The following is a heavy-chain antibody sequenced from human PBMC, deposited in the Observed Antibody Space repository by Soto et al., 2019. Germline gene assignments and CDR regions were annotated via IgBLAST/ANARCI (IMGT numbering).Heavy chain of an antibody. CDR3: ARDEPIVVVAANKSSGAFDI. Sequence: SETLSLTCAVYGGSFSGYYWSWIRQPPGKGLDWIGEINHSGSTNYNPSLKSRVTISVDTSKNQFSLKLSSVTAADTAVYYCARDEPIVVVAANKSSGAFDIWGQGTMVTVSS. D-gene: IGHD2-15*01. CDR1: GGSFSGYY. CDR2: INHSGST. V-gene: IGHV4-34*01. J-gene: IGHJ3*02.